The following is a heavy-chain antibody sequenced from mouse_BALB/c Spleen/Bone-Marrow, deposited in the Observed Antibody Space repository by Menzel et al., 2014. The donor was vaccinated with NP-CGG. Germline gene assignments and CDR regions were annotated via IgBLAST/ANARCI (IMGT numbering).Heavy chain of an antibody. J-gene: IGHJ2*01. D-gene: IGHD2-2*01. CDR1: GFSFNSYG. CDR3: VRNYYGYDGYFDY. Sequence: EVKLMDSGGGLVKPGGSLKLSCTASGFSFNSYGMSWVRQTPEKRLEWVATITNGGNYTYYPDSVKGRFTISRDNVKNNLYLRMRSLRSEDTALYYCVRNYYGYDGYFDYWGQGTTLTVSS. CDR2: ITNGGNYT. V-gene: IGHV5-9-2*01.